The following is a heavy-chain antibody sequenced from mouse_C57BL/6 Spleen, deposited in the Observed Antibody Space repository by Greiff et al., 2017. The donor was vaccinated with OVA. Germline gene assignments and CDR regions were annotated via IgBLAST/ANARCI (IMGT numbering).Heavy chain of an antibody. J-gene: IGHJ2*01. D-gene: IGHD3-2*02. CDR2: ISDGGSYT. Sequence: EVKLQESGGGLVKPGGSLKLSCAASGFTFSSYAMSWVRQTPEKRLEWVATISDGGSYTYYPDNVKGRFTISRDNAKNNLYLQMSHLKSEDTAMYYCAREDPDSSGPFDYWGQGTTLTVSS. V-gene: IGHV5-4*01. CDR1: GFTFSSYA. CDR3: AREDPDSSGPFDY.